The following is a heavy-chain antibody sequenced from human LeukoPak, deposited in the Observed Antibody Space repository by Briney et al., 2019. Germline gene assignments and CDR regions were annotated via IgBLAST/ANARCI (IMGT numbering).Heavy chain of an antibody. D-gene: IGHD3-3*01. J-gene: IGHJ6*03. CDR1: GYTFTSYD. CDR2: MNPNSGNT. Sequence: ASVKVSCKASGYTFTSYDINWVRQATGQGLEWMGWMNPNSGNTGYAQKFQGRVTMTRNTSISTAYMELSSLRSEDTAVYYCARGAGSFGVVIGYYYYMDVWGKGTTVTVSS. V-gene: IGHV1-8*01. CDR3: ARGAGSFGVVIGYYYYMDV.